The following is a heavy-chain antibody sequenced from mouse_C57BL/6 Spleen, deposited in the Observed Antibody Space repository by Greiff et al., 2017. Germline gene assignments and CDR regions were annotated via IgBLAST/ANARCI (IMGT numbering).Heavy chain of an antibody. CDR3: AVLRRAMDY. V-gene: IGHV1-22*01. Sequence: EVQLQQSGPELVKPGASVKMSCKASGYTFTDYNMHWVKQSHGKSLEWIGYINPNNGGTSYNQKFQGKATLTVNKSSSTAYMELRSLTSEDSAVYYCAVLRRAMDYWGQGTSVTVAS. CDR2: INPNNGGT. J-gene: IGHJ4*01. D-gene: IGHD2-4*01. CDR1: GYTFTDYN.